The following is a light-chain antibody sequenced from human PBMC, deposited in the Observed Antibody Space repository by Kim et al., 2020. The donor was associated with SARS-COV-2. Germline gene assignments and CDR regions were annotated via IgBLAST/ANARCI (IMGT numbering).Light chain of an antibody. Sequence: QLVLTQSPSASASLGASVKLTCTLNSGHSGYTIAWHQQQPEKGPRYLMKLHNDGSHSRGDGIPDRFSGSSSGAERYLTISSLQSDDEADYYCQTWDTGIVVFGGGTQLTVL. CDR3: QTWDTGIVV. CDR1: SGHSGYT. V-gene: IGLV4-69*02. J-gene: IGLJ2*01. CDR2: LHNDGSH.